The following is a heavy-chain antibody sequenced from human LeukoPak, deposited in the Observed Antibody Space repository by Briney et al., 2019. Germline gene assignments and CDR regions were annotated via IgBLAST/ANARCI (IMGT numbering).Heavy chain of an antibody. CDR2: ISYDGSNK. CDR3: AKPLAAAGTGLFDC. J-gene: IGHJ4*02. CDR1: GLTFSSYA. D-gene: IGHD6-13*01. V-gene: IGHV3-30*04. Sequence: GGSLRLSCAASGLTFSSYAMHWVRQAPGKGLEWVAVISYDGSNKYYADSVKGRFTISRDNSKNTLYLQMNSLRAEDTAVYYCAKPLAAAGTGLFDCWGQGTLVTVSS.